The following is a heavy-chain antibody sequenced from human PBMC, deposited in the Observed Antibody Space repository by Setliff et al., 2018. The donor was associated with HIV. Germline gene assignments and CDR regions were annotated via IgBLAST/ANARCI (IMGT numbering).Heavy chain of an antibody. V-gene: IGHV5-51*01. J-gene: IGHJ4*02. D-gene: IGHD3-16*01. CDR3: ARQASWGYYFDY. Sequence: GESLKISCKASGYNFTNYWIAWVRQMPGKGLDYMGIINPSDSDTTYSPSFQGQVTISADRSTSTVYLQWNSLKASDTAMYYCARQASWGYYFDYWGQGTLVTVSS. CDR2: INPSDSDT. CDR1: GYNFTNYW.